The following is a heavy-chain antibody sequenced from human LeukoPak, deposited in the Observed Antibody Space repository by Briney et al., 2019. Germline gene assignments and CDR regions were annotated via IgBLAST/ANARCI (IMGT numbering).Heavy chain of an antibody. V-gene: IGHV1-69*06. CDR2: IIPIFGTA. CDR1: GGTFNSYA. J-gene: IGHJ6*03. CDR3: AIASSSSSLFYYYYYMDV. Sequence: SVKVSCKASGGTFNSYAISWVRQAPGQGLEWMGGIIPIFGTANYAQKFQGRVTITADKSTSTAYMELSSLRSEDTAVYYCAIASSSSSLFYYYYYMDVWGKGTTVTVSS. D-gene: IGHD6-6*01.